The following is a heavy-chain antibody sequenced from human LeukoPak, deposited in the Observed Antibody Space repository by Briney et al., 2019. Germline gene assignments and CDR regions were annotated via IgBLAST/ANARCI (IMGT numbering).Heavy chain of an antibody. CDR2: IRYDGSNK. V-gene: IGHV3-30*02. D-gene: IGHD6-13*01. J-gene: IGHJ6*01. Sequence: GGSLRLSCAASGFTFSSYGMHWVRQAPGKGLEWVAFIRYDGSNKYYADSVKGRFTISRDNSKNTLYLQMNSLRAEDTAVYYCAKDLRLEDSGSWFTPLGYYYYGMDVWGQGTTVTVSS. CDR1: GFTFSSYG. CDR3: AKDLRLEDSGSWFTPLGYYYYGMDV.